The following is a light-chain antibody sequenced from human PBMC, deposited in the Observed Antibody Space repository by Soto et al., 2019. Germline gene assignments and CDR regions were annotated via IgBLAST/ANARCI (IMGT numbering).Light chain of an antibody. CDR2: DAS. Sequence: EIVMTQSPATLSVSPGERATLSCGASKSVTNKLAWYQKGPGQAPRLLIYDASTRATGIPARFTGSGSGTEFTLTISSLQSEDFAVYSCHQYNTWPYTFGQGTALEIK. CDR3: HQYNTWPYT. CDR1: KSVTNK. V-gene: IGKV3-15*01. J-gene: IGKJ2*01.